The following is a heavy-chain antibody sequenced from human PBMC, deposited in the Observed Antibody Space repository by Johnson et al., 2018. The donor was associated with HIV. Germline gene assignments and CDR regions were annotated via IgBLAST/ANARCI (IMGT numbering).Heavy chain of an antibody. Sequence: VQLVESGGGVVRPGGSLRLSCAASGFTFSSYEMNWVRQAPGKGLEWVSVIYSGGSTYYADSVKDRFTISRDNSKNTLYLQMNSLRAEDTAVYYCARDQTIQLWSDAFDIWGQGTLVTVSS. V-gene: IGHV3-66*01. J-gene: IGHJ3*02. CDR3: ARDQTIQLWSDAFDI. CDR1: GFTFSSYE. D-gene: IGHD5-18*01. CDR2: IYSGGST.